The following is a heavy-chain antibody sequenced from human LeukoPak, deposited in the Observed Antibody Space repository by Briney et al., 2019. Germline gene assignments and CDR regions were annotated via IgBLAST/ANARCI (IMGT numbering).Heavy chain of an antibody. V-gene: IGHV3-23*01. CDR3: AKTTAGYSSGRYPGWPVDY. Sequence: GGSLRLSCAASGFTFSSYAMYWVRQAPGKGLEWVSGISGSGGSTYYADSVKGRFTISRDNSRNTVYLQMNSLRAEDTAVYYCAKTTAGYSSGRYPGWPVDYWGQGTLVTVSS. D-gene: IGHD6-19*01. J-gene: IGHJ4*02. CDR1: GFTFSSYA. CDR2: ISGSGGST.